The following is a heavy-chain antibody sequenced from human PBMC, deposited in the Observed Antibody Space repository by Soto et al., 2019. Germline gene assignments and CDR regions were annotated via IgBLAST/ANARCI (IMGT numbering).Heavy chain of an antibody. D-gene: IGHD3-16*02. CDR1: GFTFNDAW. CDR2: IKSESDGGTT. Sequence: TGGSLRLSCAGSGFTFNDAWMNWVRQAPGKGLEWVGRIKSESDGGTTAYAAPVKGRFTISRDDSKNTVYLQMNSLRTEDTALYYCMTDRQYRPAYWGQGTQVTV. J-gene: IGHJ4*02. V-gene: IGHV3-15*07. CDR3: MTDRQYRPAY.